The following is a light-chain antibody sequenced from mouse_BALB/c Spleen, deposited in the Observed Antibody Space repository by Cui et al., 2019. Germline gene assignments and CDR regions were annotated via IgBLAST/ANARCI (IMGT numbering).Light chain of an antibody. Sequence: DIQMTQSNASQTVSVGETVNITCRASENIYSNLAWYQQKQGKSPQLLVYAATNLADGVPSRFSGSGSGTQYSLKINSLQSEDFGSYYCQHFWGTPYTFGGGTKLEIK. CDR3: QHFWGTPYT. CDR2: AAT. J-gene: IGKJ2*01. V-gene: IGKV12-46*01. CDR1: ENIYSN.